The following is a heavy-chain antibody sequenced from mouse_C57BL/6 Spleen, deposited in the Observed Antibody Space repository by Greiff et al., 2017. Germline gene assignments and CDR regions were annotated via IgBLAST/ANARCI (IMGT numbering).Heavy chain of an antibody. CDR1: GYTFTSYW. CDR3: TRGSTVVARYFDV. CDR2: IYPGNSDT. Sequence: EVQLQQSGTVLARPGASVKMSCKTSGYTFTSYWMHWVKQRPGQGLEWIGAIYPGNSDTSYNQKFKGKAKLTAVTSASTAYMELSSLTNEDSAVYYCTRGSTVVARYFDVWGTGTTVTVSS. D-gene: IGHD1-1*01. V-gene: IGHV1-5*01. J-gene: IGHJ1*03.